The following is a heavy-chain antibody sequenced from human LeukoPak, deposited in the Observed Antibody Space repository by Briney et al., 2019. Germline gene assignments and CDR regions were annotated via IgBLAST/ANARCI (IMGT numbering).Heavy chain of an antibody. D-gene: IGHD4-17*01. CDR1: GGSFSGYY. CDR2: INHSGST. J-gene: IGHJ5*02. V-gene: IGHV4-34*01. Sequence: PSETLSLTCAVYGGSFSGYYWSWIRQPPGKGLEWIGEINHSGSTNYNPSLKSRVTISVDTSKNQFSLRLSSVTAADTAVYYCARGPLGPMTTVTTIIFDPWGQGTLVTVSS. CDR3: ARGPLGPMTTVTTIIFDP.